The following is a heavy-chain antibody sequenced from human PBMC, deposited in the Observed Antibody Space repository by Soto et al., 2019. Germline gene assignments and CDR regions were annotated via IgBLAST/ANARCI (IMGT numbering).Heavy chain of an antibody. V-gene: IGHV1-69*13. CDR3: ARDGIVATIKRFVWFDP. J-gene: IGHJ5*02. D-gene: IGHD5-12*01. CDR2: IIPIFGTA. Sequence: SVKVSCKASGGNFSSYAISWVRQAPGQGLEWMGGIIPIFGTANYAQKFQGRVTITADESTSTAYMELSSLRSEGTAVYYCARDGIVATIKRFVWFDPWGQGTLVTVSS. CDR1: GGNFSSYA.